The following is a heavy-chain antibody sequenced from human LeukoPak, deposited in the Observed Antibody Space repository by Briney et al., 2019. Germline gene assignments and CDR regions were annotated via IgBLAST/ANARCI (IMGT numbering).Heavy chain of an antibody. D-gene: IGHD2-21*02. V-gene: IGHV4-59*01. Sequence: KPSETLSLTCTVSGGSINGYYWTWIRQPPGKGLEWIGYMSDSGSTNYNPSLKSRVTMSVDSSNTEFSQRLNSVTAADTAVYYCARVYRGEVTSNWFDPWGQGTLVTVSS. CDR2: MSDSGST. CDR3: ARVYRGEVTSNWFDP. CDR1: GGSINGYY. J-gene: IGHJ5*02.